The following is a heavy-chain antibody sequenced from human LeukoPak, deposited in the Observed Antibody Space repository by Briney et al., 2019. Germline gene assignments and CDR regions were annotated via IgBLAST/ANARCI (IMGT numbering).Heavy chain of an antibody. CDR2: IYSGGST. Sequence: GGSLRLSCAASGFTVSSYYMSWVRQAPGKGQEWVSLIYSGGSTYYADSVKGRFTLSRDNSKNTLYFQMNSLRADDTAVYYCARGRGTYYFDYWGQGTLVTVSS. J-gene: IGHJ4*02. CDR1: GFTVSSYY. CDR3: ARGRGTYYFDY. D-gene: IGHD3-10*01. V-gene: IGHV3-53*01.